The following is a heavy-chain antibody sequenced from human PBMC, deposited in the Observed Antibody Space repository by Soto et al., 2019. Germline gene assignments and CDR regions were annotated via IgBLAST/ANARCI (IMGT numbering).Heavy chain of an antibody. D-gene: IGHD4-17*01. CDR1: GASVRSGSYY. J-gene: IGHJ4*02. V-gene: IGHV4-61*01. Sequence: QVQLQESGPGLVKPSETLSLTCTVSGASVRSGSYYWSWVRQPPGRGLEWIGYSYDTGTTNYNPSLKSRVTMSVDTSKNQFSLKLNSLTAADTAVYYCARVEDYGDYFDYWGQGTLVTVSS. CDR2: SYDTGTT. CDR3: ARVEDYGDYFDY.